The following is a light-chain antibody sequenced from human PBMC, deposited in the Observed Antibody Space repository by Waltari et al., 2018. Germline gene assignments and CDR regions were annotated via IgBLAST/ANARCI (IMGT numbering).Light chain of an antibody. CDR2: ATS. CDR1: QSISSF. J-gene: IGKJ5*01. Sequence: DIQMTQSPSSLSASVGDRDTITCRASQSISSFVNWYQQKPGKVPKLLIYATSNLHGGVPSRFSGSGSGTDFTLTISSLQPEDFATYYCQEGSSSSPTFGQGTRLEIK. CDR3: QEGSSSSPT. V-gene: IGKV1-39*01.